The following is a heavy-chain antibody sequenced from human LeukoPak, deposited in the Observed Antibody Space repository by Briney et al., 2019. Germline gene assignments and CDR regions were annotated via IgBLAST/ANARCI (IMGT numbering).Heavy chain of an antibody. Sequence: ASVKVSCKASGGTFSSYAISWVRQSPGQGLEWVGLINPSGGGTSTAQKFQGRVAMTRDTSTSAVYMELGRLRSQDTAVYYCARVKSCGGDCYFLDHWGQGALVTVSS. V-gene: IGHV1-46*01. CDR1: GGTFSSYA. J-gene: IGHJ4*02. CDR2: INPSGGGT. CDR3: ARVKSCGGDCYFLDH. D-gene: IGHD2-21*02.